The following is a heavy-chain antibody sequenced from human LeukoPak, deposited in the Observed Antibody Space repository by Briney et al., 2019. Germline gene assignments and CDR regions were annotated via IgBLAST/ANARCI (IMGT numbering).Heavy chain of an antibody. D-gene: IGHD5-18*01. CDR2: ISAYNGNT. CDR3: ARDHGTWIQLWSRHYYFDY. Sequence: ASVKVSCKASGYTFTSYGISWVRQAPGQGLEWMGWISAYNGNTNYAQKLQGRVTMTTDTSTSTAYMELRSLRSDDTAVYYRARDHGTWIQLWSRHYYFDYWGQGTLVTVSS. J-gene: IGHJ4*02. V-gene: IGHV1-18*01. CDR1: GYTFTSYG.